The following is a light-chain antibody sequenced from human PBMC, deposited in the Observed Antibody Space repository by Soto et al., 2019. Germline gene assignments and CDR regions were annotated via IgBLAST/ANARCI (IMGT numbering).Light chain of an antibody. Sequence: DIQMTQSPSSLSASVGDRVTLTCRASQGISNYLAWYQQRPGKVPKLLIYAASTLQSGVPSRFSGSGSGADFTLTINSLQPEDVATYYCQEYKNAPLTFGGGTKVEIK. V-gene: IGKV1-27*01. CDR2: AAS. CDR3: QEYKNAPLT. J-gene: IGKJ4*01. CDR1: QGISNY.